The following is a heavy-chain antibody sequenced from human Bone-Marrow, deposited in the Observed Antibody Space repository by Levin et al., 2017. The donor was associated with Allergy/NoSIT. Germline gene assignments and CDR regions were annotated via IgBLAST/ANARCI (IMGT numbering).Heavy chain of an antibody. CDR3: ARQTSGAFDY. D-gene: IGHD3-10*01. CDR1: GYSFTGSY. CDR2: IYPGNSDT. Sequence: PGESLKISCKASGYSFTGSYIGWVRQMPGKGLEWMGIIYPGNSDTTYSPSFQGQVTISADKSITTAYLQWSSLKASDTAIYYCARQTSGAFDYWGQGALVTVSS. J-gene: IGHJ4*02. V-gene: IGHV5-51*01.